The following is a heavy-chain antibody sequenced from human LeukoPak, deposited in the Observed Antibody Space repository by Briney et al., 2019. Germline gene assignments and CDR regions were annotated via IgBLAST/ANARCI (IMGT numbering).Heavy chain of an antibody. V-gene: IGHV4-39*02. CDR3: ARESTSRYSYYYYGMDV. D-gene: IGHD2-2*01. CDR1: GGSINSSSYY. Sequence: SETLSLTCTVSGGSINSSSYYWGWIRQPPGKGLEWIGSIYYSGSTYYNPSLKSRVTISVDTSKNQFSLKLSSVTAADTAVYYCARESTSRYSYYYYGMDVWGQGTTVTVSS. CDR2: IYYSGST. J-gene: IGHJ6*02.